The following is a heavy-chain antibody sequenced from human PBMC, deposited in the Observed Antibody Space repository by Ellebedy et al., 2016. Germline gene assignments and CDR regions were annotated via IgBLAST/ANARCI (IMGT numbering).Heavy chain of an antibody. Sequence: GESLKISCAASGDTFRNFSMTWVRQAPGKGLEWVSTISGDGADINLADSVKGRFTISRDNSRNTLHLQMNNLRGEDTAVYYCRQGHYADYWGQGTLVTVSS. CDR2: ISGDGADI. CDR1: GDTFRNFS. CDR3: RQGHYADY. J-gene: IGHJ4*02. V-gene: IGHV3-23*01.